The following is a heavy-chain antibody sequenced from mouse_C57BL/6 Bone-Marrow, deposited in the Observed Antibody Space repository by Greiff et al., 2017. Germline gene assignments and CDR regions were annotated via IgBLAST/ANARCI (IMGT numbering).Heavy chain of an antibody. D-gene: IGHD2-4*01. V-gene: IGHV1-22*01. CDR1: GYTFTDYN. CDR2: INPNNGGT. J-gene: IGHJ4*01. CDR3: ASTRDYDGYAMDY. Sequence: EVQLQQSGPELVKPGASVKMSCKASGYTFTDYNMHWVKQSHGKSLEWIGYINPNNGGTSYNQKFKGKATLTVNKSSSTAYMELRSLTSEDSAVYYCASTRDYDGYAMDYWGQGTSVTVSS.